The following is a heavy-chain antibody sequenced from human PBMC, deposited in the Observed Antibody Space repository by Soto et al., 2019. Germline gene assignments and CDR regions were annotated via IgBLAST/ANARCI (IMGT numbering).Heavy chain of an antibody. D-gene: IGHD4-17*01. CDR2: IIPIFGTA. Sequence: ASVKVSCKASGGTFSSYAISWVRQAPGQGLEWMGGIIPIFGTANYAQKFQGRVTITADESTSTAYLQWSSLKASDTAMYYCARHVNYGDYYYYGMDVWGQGTTVTVSS. CDR1: GGTFSSYA. V-gene: IGHV1-69*13. J-gene: IGHJ6*02. CDR3: ARHVNYGDYYYYGMDV.